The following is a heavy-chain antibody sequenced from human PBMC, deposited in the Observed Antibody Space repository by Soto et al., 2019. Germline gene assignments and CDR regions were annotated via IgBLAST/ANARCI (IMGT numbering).Heavy chain of an antibody. V-gene: IGHV3-23*01. J-gene: IGHJ5*02. Sequence: EVQLLESGGGLVQPGGSLRLSCAASGFTFGTYAMSWVRQAPGKGLEWVSSISGSGDSTYYADSVKGRFTISRDNSKHTLYLQMHSLRAEDTGVYYCAKDRSVDTRDWFDPWGPGTLVTVSS. CDR1: GFTFGTYA. CDR3: AKDRSVDTRDWFDP. CDR2: ISGSGDST. D-gene: IGHD5-18*01.